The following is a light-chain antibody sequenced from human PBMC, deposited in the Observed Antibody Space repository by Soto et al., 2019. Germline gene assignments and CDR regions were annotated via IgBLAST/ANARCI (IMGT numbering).Light chain of an antibody. CDR3: SSYTSSSPYV. Sequence: QSVLTQPASVSGSPGQSITISCTGTSSDVGGYNYVSWYQQHPGKAPKLMIYEVSKRPSGVSNRFSGSKSGNTASLTISGLQDEDEADYYCSSYTSSSPYVFGTGTKVTVL. CDR1: SSDVGGYNY. J-gene: IGLJ1*01. CDR2: EVS. V-gene: IGLV2-14*01.